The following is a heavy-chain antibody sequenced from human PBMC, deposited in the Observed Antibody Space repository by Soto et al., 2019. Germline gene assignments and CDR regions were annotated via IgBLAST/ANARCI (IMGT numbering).Heavy chain of an antibody. CDR1: GYTFPDYY. J-gene: IGHJ4*02. D-gene: IGHD3-22*01. CDR3: ARDRQSSAKYYVLGFSDY. V-gene: IGHV1-2*02. Sequence: ASVKVSCKASGYTFPDYYMHWVRQAPGQGLEWMGWFNPNSGGTNFAQRFQGRVTMTRNPSISTGYMELSRLTSDDTAVYYCARDRQSSAKYYVLGFSDYRGQGTPFPV. CDR2: FNPNSGGT.